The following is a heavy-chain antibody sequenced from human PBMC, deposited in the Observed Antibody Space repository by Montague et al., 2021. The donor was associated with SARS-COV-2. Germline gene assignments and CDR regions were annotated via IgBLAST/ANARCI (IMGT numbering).Heavy chain of an antibody. J-gene: IGHJ4*02. CDR1: GGSFSGYF. V-gene: IGHV4-34*01. CDR2: ISYTGHT. D-gene: IGHD5/OR15-5a*01. CDR3: ARSHYSVSWCPD. Sequence: SETLSLTCAIYGGSFSGYFWSWIRQSPGKGLEWIGEISYTGHTRYNPSPQSRVSISGDSSENQFSLTLTSVTAADTAVYYCARSHYSVSWCPDWGQGTLVTVSS.